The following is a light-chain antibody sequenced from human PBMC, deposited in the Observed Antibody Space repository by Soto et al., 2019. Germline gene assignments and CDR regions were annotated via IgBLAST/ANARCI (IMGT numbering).Light chain of an antibody. CDR1: QSVSSY. Sequence: EIVLTQSPATLSLSPGERATLSCRASQSVSSYLAWYQQKPGQAPRLLIYDASNRATGIPARFSGSGSGTDFTLNISSLEPEDFAVYYCPPRSNWPRYPFGQGTKLEIK. CDR3: PPRSNWPRYP. V-gene: IGKV3-11*01. J-gene: IGKJ2*01. CDR2: DAS.